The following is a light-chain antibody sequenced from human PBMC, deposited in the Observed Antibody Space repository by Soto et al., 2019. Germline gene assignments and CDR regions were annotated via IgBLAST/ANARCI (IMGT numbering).Light chain of an antibody. CDR3: QQYRNSPRT. J-gene: IGKJ1*01. V-gene: IGKV3D-15*01. CDR1: QSVEIN. CDR2: GAS. Sequence: EIVLTQSPATLSVSPGERVTLSCRVSQSVEINLAWYQQKPGQAPRLFIYGASTRETDMLGRFSGRGSGTDFTLTISSLQSEDYAVYYCQQYRNSPRTFGQGTQVDIK.